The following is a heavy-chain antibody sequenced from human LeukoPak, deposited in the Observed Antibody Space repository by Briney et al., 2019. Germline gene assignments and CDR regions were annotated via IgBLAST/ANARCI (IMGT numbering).Heavy chain of an antibody. J-gene: IGHJ4*02. CDR2: INHSGST. D-gene: IGHD6-6*01. V-gene: IGHV4-34*01. Sequence: SETLSLTCAVYGGSFSGYYWRWIRQPPGKGLEWIGEINHSGSTNYNPSIKSRVTISVDTSKNQFSLKLSSVTAADTAVYYCARGVYSSSKPNFDYWGQGTLVTVSS. CDR3: ARGVYSSSKPNFDY. CDR1: GGSFSGYY.